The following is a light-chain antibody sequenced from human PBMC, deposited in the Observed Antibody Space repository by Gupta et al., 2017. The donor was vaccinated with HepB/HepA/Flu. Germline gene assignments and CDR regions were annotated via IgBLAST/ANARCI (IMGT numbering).Light chain of an antibody. CDR3: QQCKSFPLT. CDR2: DAS. Sequence: IQMTQPPSSVSASVGDRVTITCRASQGISSWVAWYQQRPGTAPKLLIYDASKVRTGIPSRFSGSGYGTDFTLTISGLQPEEFAIYYCQQCKSFPLTFGGGTXVEIK. V-gene: IGKV1-12*01. J-gene: IGKJ4*02. CDR1: QGISSW.